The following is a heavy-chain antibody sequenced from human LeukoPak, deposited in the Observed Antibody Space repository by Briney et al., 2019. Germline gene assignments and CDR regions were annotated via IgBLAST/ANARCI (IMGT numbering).Heavy chain of an antibody. D-gene: IGHD3-9*01. Sequence: GGSLRLSCAASGFTFSDYYMSWIRQAPGKGLEWVSAISGSGGSTYYADSVKGRFTISRDNSKNTLYLQMNSLRAEDTAVYYCAKADYDILTGYYTEYFQHWGQGTLVTVSS. CDR1: GFTFSDYY. CDR2: ISGSGGST. V-gene: IGHV3-23*01. CDR3: AKADYDILTGYYTEYFQH. J-gene: IGHJ1*01.